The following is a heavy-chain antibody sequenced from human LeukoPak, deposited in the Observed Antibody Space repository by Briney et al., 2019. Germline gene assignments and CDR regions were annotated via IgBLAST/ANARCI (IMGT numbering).Heavy chain of an antibody. CDR1: AGSISSYY. V-gene: IGHV4-59*01. CDR2: IYYSGST. J-gene: IGHJ5*02. CDR3: ARDYYGSGSYYTREINWFDP. D-gene: IGHD3-10*01. Sequence: SETLSRTCTVSAGSISSYYWSWIRPPPGQGLKWIGYIYYSGSTNSNPSLKSRVTISVDTSKNQCSLTLSSVTAADTAVYYCARDYYGSGSYYTREINWFDPWGQGTLVTVSS.